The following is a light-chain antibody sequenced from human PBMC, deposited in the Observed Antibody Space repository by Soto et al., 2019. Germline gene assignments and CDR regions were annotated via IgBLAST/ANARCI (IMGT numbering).Light chain of an antibody. V-gene: IGLV2-14*01. J-gene: IGLJ2*01. Sequence: QSALTQPASVSGSPGQSITISCTGTRSDVGGYDYVSWYQQHPGKAPKLMIYEVSNRPSGVSDRFSGSKSGNTASLTISGLQAEDEADYYCSSYTSITSVVFGGGTKLTVL. CDR2: EVS. CDR3: SSYTSITSVV. CDR1: RSDVGGYDY.